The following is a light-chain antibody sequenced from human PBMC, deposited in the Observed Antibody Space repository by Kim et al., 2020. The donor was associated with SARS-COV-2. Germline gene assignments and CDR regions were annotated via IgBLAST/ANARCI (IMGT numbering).Light chain of an antibody. CDR1: QSISSAL. Sequence: EIVLTQSPGTLSLSPGETATLSCRASQSISSALLAWYQQRPGQPPRLLMSGASIRATGIPDRFSGSGSGTDFTLTISRLETDDFAVYYWQQYSTTPLTFGGGTKVDIK. V-gene: IGKV3-20*01. J-gene: IGKJ4*01. CDR3: QQYSTTPLT. CDR2: GAS.